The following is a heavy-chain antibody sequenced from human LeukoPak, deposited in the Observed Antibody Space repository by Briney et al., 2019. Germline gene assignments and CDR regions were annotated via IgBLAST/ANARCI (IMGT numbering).Heavy chain of an antibody. Sequence: PGRSLRLSCAASGLTFDNFAMHWVRQAPGKGLEWVSGISWNSGSIGYADSVKGRFTISRDNAKNSLYLQMNSLRVGDTAVYYCARQRETAVAGTGFDYWGQGTLVTVSS. V-gene: IGHV3-9*01. CDR3: ARQRETAVAGTGFDY. J-gene: IGHJ4*02. D-gene: IGHD6-19*01. CDR1: GLTFDNFA. CDR2: ISWNSGSI.